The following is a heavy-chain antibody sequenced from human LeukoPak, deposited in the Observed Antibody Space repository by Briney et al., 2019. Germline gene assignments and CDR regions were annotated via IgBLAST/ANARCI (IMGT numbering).Heavy chain of an antibody. J-gene: IGHJ3*02. Sequence: SVKVSCKASGGTFSIYAISWVRQAPAPGLEWVGGIIPIFGTANYAQKFQGRVTITTDEATSTAYLELNSMRPEDKAWNYCAREMMISFGGLIVKEEIWGQGTMVTVSS. V-gene: IGHV1-69*05. CDR1: GGTFSIYA. CDR2: IIPIFGTA. CDR3: AREMMISFGGLIVKEEI. D-gene: IGHD3-16*02.